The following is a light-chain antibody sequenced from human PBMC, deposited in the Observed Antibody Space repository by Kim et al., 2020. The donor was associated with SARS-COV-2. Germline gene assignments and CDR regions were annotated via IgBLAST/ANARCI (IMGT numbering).Light chain of an antibody. CDR1: QGINNY. V-gene: IGKV1-16*02. CDR3: QQYDSYPIT. CDR2: GVF. Sequence: DIQLTQSPSSLSASVGDRVTITCRASQGINNYLAWFQQKPGKAPKSLIYGVFSLQSGVPSKFSGSGSGTDFTLTISSLQPEDSATYFCQQYDSYPITLGQVTRLEIK. J-gene: IGKJ5*01.